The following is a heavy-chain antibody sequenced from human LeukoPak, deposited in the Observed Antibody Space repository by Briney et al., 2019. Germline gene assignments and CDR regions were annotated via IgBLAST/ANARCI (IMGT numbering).Heavy chain of an antibody. CDR2: IYGGGAT. D-gene: IGHD2-2*02. CDR1: GLTVSSSQ. Sequence: PGGSLRLSCAASGLTVSSSQMSWVRQAPGKGLEWVSVIYGGGATYYADSVKGRFTISKDNSKSTLYLQMNSLRAEDTAVYYCVKGGWDCSSTRCYTDYWGQGILVTVSS. CDR3: VKGGWDCSSTRCYTDY. J-gene: IGHJ4*02. V-gene: IGHV3-53*01.